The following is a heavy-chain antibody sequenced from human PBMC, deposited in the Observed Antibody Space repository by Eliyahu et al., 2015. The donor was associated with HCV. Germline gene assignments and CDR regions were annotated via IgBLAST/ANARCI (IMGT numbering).Heavy chain of an antibody. CDR2: INPNSGGT. CDR1: GYTFTGYY. Sequence: QVQLVQSGAEVKKPGASVKVSCKASGYTFTGYYMHWVRQAPGQGLEWMGWINPNSGGTNYAQKFQGRVTMTRDTSISTAYMELSRLRSDDTAVYYCARDVMLATIFYYYYYMDVWGKGTTVTVSS. D-gene: IGHD5-12*01. J-gene: IGHJ6*03. CDR3: ARDVMLATIFYYYYYMDV. V-gene: IGHV1-2*02.